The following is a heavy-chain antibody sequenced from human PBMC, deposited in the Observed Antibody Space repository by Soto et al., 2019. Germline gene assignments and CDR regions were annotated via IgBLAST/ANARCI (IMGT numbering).Heavy chain of an antibody. Sequence: QVQLPESGPGLVKPSETLSLTCTVSGGSISSYYWSWIRQPPGKGLEWIGYIYYSGSTNYNPSLKSRVTISVDTSKNQFSLKLSSVTAADTAVYYCARESRGYYDSSGSLDYWGQGTLVTVSS. CDR1: GGSISSYY. V-gene: IGHV4-59*01. D-gene: IGHD3-22*01. J-gene: IGHJ4*02. CDR3: ARESRGYYDSSGSLDY. CDR2: IYYSGST.